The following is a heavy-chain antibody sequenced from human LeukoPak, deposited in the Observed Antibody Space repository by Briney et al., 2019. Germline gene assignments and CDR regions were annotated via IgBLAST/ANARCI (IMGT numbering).Heavy chain of an antibody. Sequence: SETLSLTCTVSGGSIGSSDSFWGWIRQPPGEGLEWIGSIYYSGSTYYNPSLKSRVTISVDTSKNQFSLKLSSVTAADTAVYYCASEGTVNYYYYMDVWGKGTTVTVSS. CDR1: GGSIGSSDSF. J-gene: IGHJ6*03. D-gene: IGHD4-17*01. V-gene: IGHV4-39*07. CDR2: IYYSGST. CDR3: ASEGTVNYYYYMDV.